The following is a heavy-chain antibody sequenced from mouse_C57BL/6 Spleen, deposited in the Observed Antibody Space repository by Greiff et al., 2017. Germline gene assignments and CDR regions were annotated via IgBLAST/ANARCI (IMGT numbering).Heavy chain of an antibody. J-gene: IGHJ1*03. D-gene: IGHD2-3*01. CDR3: ARWLLRYFDV. V-gene: IGHV1-4*01. Sequence: VQLQQSGAELARPGASVKMSCKASGYTFTSYTMHWVKQRPGQGLEWIGYINPSSGYTKYNQKFKDKATLTADKSSSKAYMQLSSLTSEDSAVYYCARWLLRYFDVWGTGTTVTVSS. CDR2: INPSSGYT. CDR1: GYTFTSYT.